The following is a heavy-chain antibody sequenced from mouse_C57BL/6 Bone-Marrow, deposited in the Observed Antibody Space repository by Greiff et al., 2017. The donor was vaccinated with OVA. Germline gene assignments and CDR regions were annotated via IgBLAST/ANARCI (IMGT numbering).Heavy chain of an antibody. CDR1: GFSLTSYG. D-gene: IGHD2-1*01. J-gene: IGHJ4*01. V-gene: IGHV2-2*01. CDR2: IWSGGST. Sequence: VKLVESGPGLVQPSQSLSITCTVSGFSLTSYGVHWVRQSPGKGLEWLGVIWSGGSTDYNAAFISRLSISKDNSKSQVFFKMNSLQADDTAIYYCASYGRGSSYAMDYWGQGTSVTVSS. CDR3: ASYGRGSSYAMDY.